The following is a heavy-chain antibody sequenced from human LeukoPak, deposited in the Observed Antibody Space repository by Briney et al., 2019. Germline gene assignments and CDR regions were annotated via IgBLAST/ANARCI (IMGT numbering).Heavy chain of an antibody. V-gene: IGHV3-21*01. CDR3: ARMAGSSGNWFDP. J-gene: IGHJ5*02. CDR1: GFTFSSYS. CDR2: ISSSSSYI. Sequence: PGGSLRLSCAASGFTFSSYSMNWVRQAPGKGLEWVSSISSSSSYIYYADSVKGRFTISRDNAKNSLYLQMNSLRAEDTAVYYCARMAGSSGNWFDPWGQGTLVTVSS. D-gene: IGHD3-10*01.